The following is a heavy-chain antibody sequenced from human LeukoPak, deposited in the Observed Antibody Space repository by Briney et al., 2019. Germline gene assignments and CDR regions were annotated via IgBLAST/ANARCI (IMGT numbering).Heavy chain of an antibody. J-gene: IGHJ4*02. D-gene: IGHD2-2*01. CDR2: INPNSGGT. V-gene: IGHV1-2*02. Sequence: GASVKVSCKASGYTFTGYYMHWVRQAPGQGLEWMGWINPNSGGTNYAQKFQGRVTMTRDTSISTAYMELSTLRSHDTAVYYCARDLRGYCSSTSCYPEGYWGQGTLVTVSS. CDR1: GYTFTGYY. CDR3: ARDLRGYCSSTSCYPEGY.